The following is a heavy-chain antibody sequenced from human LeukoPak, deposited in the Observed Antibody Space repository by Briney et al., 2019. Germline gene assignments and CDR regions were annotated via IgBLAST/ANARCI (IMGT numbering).Heavy chain of an antibody. D-gene: IGHD6-13*01. CDR3: ARDLSPRGQQLVPLSY. CDR1: GYTFTSYD. Sequence: ASVKVSCKASGYTFTSYDINWVRQATGQGLEWMGWMNPNSGNTGYAQKFQGRVTMTRDMSTSTVYMELSSLRSEDTAVYYCARDLSPRGQQLVPLSYWGQGTLVTVSS. V-gene: IGHV1-8*02. CDR2: MNPNSGNT. J-gene: IGHJ4*02.